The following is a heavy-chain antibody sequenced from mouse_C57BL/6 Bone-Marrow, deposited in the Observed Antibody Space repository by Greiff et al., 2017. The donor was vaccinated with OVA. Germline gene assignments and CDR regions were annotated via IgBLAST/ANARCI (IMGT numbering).Heavy chain of an antibody. CDR2: INPGSGGT. Sequence: QVQLQQSGAELVRPGTSVKVSCKASGYAFTNYLIEWVKQRPGQGLEWIGVINPGSGGTNYNEKFKGKATLTADKSSSTAYMQLSSLTSEDSAVYFCVRAPSDGYYPAWFAYWGQGTLVTVSA. D-gene: IGHD2-3*01. CDR1: GYAFTNYL. CDR3: VRAPSDGYYPAWFAY. J-gene: IGHJ3*01. V-gene: IGHV1-54*01.